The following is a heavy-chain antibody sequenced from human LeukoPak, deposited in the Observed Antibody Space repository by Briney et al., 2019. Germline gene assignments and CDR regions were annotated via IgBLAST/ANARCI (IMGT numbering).Heavy chain of an antibody. CDR2: IKSKTGGGTS. CDR1: GFTFTNAW. V-gene: IGHV3-15*01. D-gene: IGHD3-10*01. J-gene: IGHJ5*02. CDR3: STLWYGA. Sequence: AGGSLGLSCAASGFTFTNAWMYWVRQAPGKGLEWVGRIKSKTGGGTSDYAAPVTGRFTISRDDSKSTLYLEMNSLKTEDTGVYYCSTLWYGAWGQGTLVTVSS.